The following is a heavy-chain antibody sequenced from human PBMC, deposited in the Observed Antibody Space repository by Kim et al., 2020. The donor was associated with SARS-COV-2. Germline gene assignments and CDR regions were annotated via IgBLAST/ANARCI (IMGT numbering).Heavy chain of an antibody. CDR2: T. V-gene: IGHV1-46*01. J-gene: IGHJ3*02. CDR3: ARDLGGSYPDI. D-gene: IGHD1-26*01. Sequence: TRYAQKFKGRVTMTREKSTSTGYMELSSLRSEDTAVDYCARDLGGSYPDIWGQGTMVTVSS.